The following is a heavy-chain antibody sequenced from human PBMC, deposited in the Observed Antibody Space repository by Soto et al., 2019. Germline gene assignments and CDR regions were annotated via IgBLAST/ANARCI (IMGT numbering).Heavy chain of an antibody. V-gene: IGHV1-18*01. CDR3: ARGIWVATTASYYFDS. D-gene: IGHD5-12*01. J-gene: IGHJ4*02. CDR2: ISTYNGDT. Sequence: VASVNVSCKASGYTFTRSGISWVRQAPGQGLEWMGWISTYNGDTNYAQTFQGRVTMTTDTSTSTAYMELRSLRSDDTAVYYCARGIWVATTASYYFDSWGQGTQVTVSS. CDR1: GYTFTRSG.